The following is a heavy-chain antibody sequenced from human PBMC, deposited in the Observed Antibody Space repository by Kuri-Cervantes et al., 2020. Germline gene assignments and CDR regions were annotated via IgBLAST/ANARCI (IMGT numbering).Heavy chain of an antibody. V-gene: IGHV3-23*01. CDR3: AKEDIVATIWYFDY. CDR2: ISGSGGST. J-gene: IGHJ4*02. D-gene: IGHD5-12*01. CDR1: GFTFDNYA. Sequence: GESLKISCAASGFTFDNYAMSWVRQAPGKGLEWVSSISGSGGSTYYADSVKGRFTISRDNSKNTLYLQMNSLRAEDTAVYYCAKEDIVATIWYFDYWGQGTLVTVSS.